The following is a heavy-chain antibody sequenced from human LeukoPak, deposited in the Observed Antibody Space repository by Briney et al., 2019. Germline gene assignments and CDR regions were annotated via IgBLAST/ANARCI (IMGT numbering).Heavy chain of an antibody. CDR3: AREAYDSSGYYPNWFDP. CDR1: GFTFSSYS. V-gene: IGHV3-21*01. D-gene: IGHD3-22*01. CDR2: ISSSSSYI. Sequence: PGGSLRLSCAASGFTFSSYSMNWVRQAPGKRLEWVSSISSSSSYIYYADSVKGRFTISRDNAKNSLYLQMNSLRAEDTAVYYCAREAYDSSGYYPNWFDPWGQGTLVTVSS. J-gene: IGHJ5*02.